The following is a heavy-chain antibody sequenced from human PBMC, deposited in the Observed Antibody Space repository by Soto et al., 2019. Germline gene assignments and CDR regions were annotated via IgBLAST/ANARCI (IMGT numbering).Heavy chain of an antibody. J-gene: IGHJ6*02. CDR1: GGSISSSSYY. CDR2: IYYSGST. D-gene: IGHD1-26*01. V-gene: IGHV4-39*01. CDR3: ARRPTREGYYYGIDV. Sequence: SETLSLTCTVSGGSISSSSYYWGWIRQPPGKGLEWIGSIYYSGSTYYNPSLKSRVTISVDTSKNQFSLKLSSVTAADTAVYYCARRPTREGYYYGIDVWRQVPTFTASS.